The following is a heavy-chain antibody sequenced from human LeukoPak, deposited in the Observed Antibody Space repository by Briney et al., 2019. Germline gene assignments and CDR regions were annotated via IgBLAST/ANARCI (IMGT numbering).Heavy chain of an antibody. D-gene: IGHD1-26*01. CDR3: AKDSPFGGN. J-gene: IGHJ4*02. Sequence: GGSLRLSCAASGFTFSSYGMHWVRQAPGKGLEWVAVISYDGSNKYYADSVKGRFTISRDNAKNSLYLQMNSLRAEDTAVYYCAKDSPFGGNWGQGTLVTVSS. CDR1: GFTFSSYG. CDR2: ISYDGSNK. V-gene: IGHV3-30*18.